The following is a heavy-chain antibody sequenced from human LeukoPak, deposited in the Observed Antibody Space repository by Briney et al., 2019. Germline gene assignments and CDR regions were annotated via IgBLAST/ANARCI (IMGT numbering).Heavy chain of an antibody. D-gene: IGHD5-18*01. Sequence: KPSKTLSLTCAVYGGSFSGYYWSWIRQPPGKGLEWIGEINHSGSTNYNPSLKSRVTISVDTSKNQFSLKLSSVTAADTAVYYCARAWGYSYGYDYWGQGTLVTVSS. CDR1: GGSFSGYY. CDR2: INHSGST. V-gene: IGHV4-34*01. CDR3: ARAWGYSYGYDY. J-gene: IGHJ4*02.